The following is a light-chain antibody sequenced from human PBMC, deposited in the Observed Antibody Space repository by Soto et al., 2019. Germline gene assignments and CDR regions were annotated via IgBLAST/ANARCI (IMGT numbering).Light chain of an antibody. V-gene: IGKV1-5*03. CDR1: QIINTW. Sequence: DIQMTQSPSSLSASVGDRVTITCRASQIINTWLAWYQQKPGKAPKLLIYRASNLVNGVPSRFSGSGSGTEFTLTISSLQHDDVSIYYCQQYETYSGTFGPGTKVDL. J-gene: IGKJ3*01. CDR2: RAS. CDR3: QQYETYSGT.